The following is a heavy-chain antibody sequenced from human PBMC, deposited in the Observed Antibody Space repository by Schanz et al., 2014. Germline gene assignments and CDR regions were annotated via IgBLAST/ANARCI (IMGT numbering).Heavy chain of an antibody. CDR1: QFSFTSHA. CDR3: AKDRGYGSGSYRHLDY. CDR2: ISYDGDNI. J-gene: IGHJ4*02. D-gene: IGHD3-10*01. V-gene: IGHV3-30*04. Sequence: QVQLVESGGGVVQPGGSLRLSCAASQFSFTSHAMHWVRQAPGKGLEWVALISYDGDNIYYVDSVKGRFTISRDNSKNMLYLQMNSLRPEDTAVYYCAKDRGYGSGSYRHLDYWGQGTLVTVSS.